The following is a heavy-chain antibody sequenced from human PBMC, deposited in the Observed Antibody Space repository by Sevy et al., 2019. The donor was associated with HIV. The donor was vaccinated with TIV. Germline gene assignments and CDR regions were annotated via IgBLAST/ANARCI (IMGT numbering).Heavy chain of an antibody. Sequence: GGSLRLSCAASGFTFSSYAMHWVRQAPGKGLEWVAVISYDGSNKYYADSVKGRFTISRDNSKNTLYLQMNSLRAEDTAVYYCARDRYYGSGSLTYYYYMDVWGKGTTVTVSS. CDR1: GFTFSSYA. J-gene: IGHJ6*03. D-gene: IGHD3-10*01. V-gene: IGHV3-30-3*01. CDR2: ISYDGSNK. CDR3: ARDRYYGSGSLTYYYYMDV.